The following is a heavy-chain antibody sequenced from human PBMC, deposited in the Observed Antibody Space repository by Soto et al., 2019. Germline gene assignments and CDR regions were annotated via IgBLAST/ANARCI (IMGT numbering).Heavy chain of an antibody. D-gene: IGHD4-17*01. CDR1: GGSVRTARSY. CDR2: IYYSGST. V-gene: IGHV4-61*01. J-gene: IGHJ5*02. CDR3: ARADYGRNWFDP. Sequence: SETLSLTCTVSGGSVRTARSYWSWIRQPPGKGLEWIGYIYYSGSTNYSPSLKGRVTISVDTSKNQFSLKLRSVTAADTAVYYCARADYGRNWFDPWGQGSLVTVSS.